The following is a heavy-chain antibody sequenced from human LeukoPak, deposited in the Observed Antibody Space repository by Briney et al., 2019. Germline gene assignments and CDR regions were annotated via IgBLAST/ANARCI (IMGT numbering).Heavy chain of an antibody. CDR1: GYTFTGYY. CDR2: INPNIGGT. Sequence: ASVKVSCKASGYTFTGYYMHWVRQAPGQGLEWMGWINPNIGGTNYAQKFQGRVTMPKDPSISTAYRELSRLRSEDTPVYYCARDDYGGSVGGAFDIWGQGTMVTVSS. D-gene: IGHD4-23*01. J-gene: IGHJ3*02. CDR3: ARDDYGGSVGGAFDI. V-gene: IGHV1-2*02.